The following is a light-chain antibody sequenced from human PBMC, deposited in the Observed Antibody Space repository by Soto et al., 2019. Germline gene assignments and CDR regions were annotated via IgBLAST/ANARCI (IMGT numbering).Light chain of an antibody. CDR3: CSYAGSPWF. J-gene: IGLJ1*01. CDR1: SSDVGGYNY. CDR2: DVS. Sequence: QSVLTQPRSVSGSPGQSVTISCTGTSSDVGGYNYVSWYQQHPGKAPKLMIYDVSKRPSGVPDRFSGSKSGNTASLTISGLQAENEVVYSCCSYAGSPWFFGTGTKVTVL. V-gene: IGLV2-11*01.